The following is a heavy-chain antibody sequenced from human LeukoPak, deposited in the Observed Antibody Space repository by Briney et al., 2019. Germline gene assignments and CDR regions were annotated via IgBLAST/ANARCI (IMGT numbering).Heavy chain of an antibody. CDR1: GGSISSGGYY. D-gene: IGHD3-22*01. Sequence: SQTLSLTCTVSGGSISSGGYYWSWIRQHPGKGLEWIGYIYYSGSTYYNPSLKSRVTISVDTSKNQFSLKLSSVTAADTAVYYCARSWNYYDSRGLFDIWGQGTMVTVSS. V-gene: IGHV4-31*03. CDR2: IYYSGST. J-gene: IGHJ3*02. CDR3: ARSWNYYDSRGLFDI.